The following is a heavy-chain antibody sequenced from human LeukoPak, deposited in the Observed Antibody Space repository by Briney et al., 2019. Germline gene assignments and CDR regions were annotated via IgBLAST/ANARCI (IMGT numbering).Heavy chain of an antibody. V-gene: IGHV1-46*01. Sequence: GASVKVSCKASGYTFTSYYMHWVRQAPGQGLEWMGIINPSGGSTSYAQKFQGRVTMTRDTSTSTVYMELSSLRSEDTAVYYCARGDCGGDCHRALDAFDIWGQGTMVTVSS. CDR3: ARGDCGGDCHRALDAFDI. CDR1: GYTFTSYY. D-gene: IGHD2-21*02. CDR2: INPSGGST. J-gene: IGHJ3*02.